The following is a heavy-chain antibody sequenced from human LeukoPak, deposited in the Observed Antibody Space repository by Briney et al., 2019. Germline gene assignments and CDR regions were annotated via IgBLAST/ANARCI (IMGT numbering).Heavy chain of an antibody. CDR3: ARDPTPSYYYDSSGYYSRPFDY. Sequence: GSLRLSCAASGFTFSSYWMSWVRQAPGKGLEWVANIKQDGSEKYYVDSVKGRFTISRDNAKNSLYLQMNSLRAEDTAVYYCARDPTPSYYYDSSGYYSRPFDYWGQGTLVTVSS. CDR1: GFTFSSYW. CDR2: IKQDGSEK. V-gene: IGHV3-7*01. J-gene: IGHJ4*02. D-gene: IGHD3-22*01.